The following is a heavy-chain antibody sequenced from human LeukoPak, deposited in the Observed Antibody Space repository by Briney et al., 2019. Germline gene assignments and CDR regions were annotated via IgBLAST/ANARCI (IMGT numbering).Heavy chain of an antibody. V-gene: IGHV3-66*01. CDR1: GFTVSSNY. J-gene: IGHJ3*02. Sequence: HAGGSLRLSCAASGFTVSSNYMSWVRQAPGKGLEWVSVIYSGGSTYYADSVKGRFTISRDNSKNTLYLQMNSLRAEDTAVYYCARGSWGAPDAFDIWGQGTMVTVSS. D-gene: IGHD7-27*01. CDR2: IYSGGST. CDR3: ARGSWGAPDAFDI.